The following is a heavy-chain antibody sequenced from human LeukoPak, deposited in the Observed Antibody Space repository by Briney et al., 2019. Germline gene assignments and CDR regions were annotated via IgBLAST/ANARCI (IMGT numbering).Heavy chain of an antibody. CDR2: INPNSGGT. CDR1: GYTFTRYY. Sequence: ASVKVSCKASGYTFTRYYMHWVRQAPGQGGEWMGWINPNSGGTNYAQKCQGRVTMTRDTSISTAYMDLSRLRSDDTAVYYCATTRRYYYDSSGPDAFDLWGQGTMVTVSS. J-gene: IGHJ3*01. V-gene: IGHV1-2*02. D-gene: IGHD3-22*01. CDR3: ATTRRYYYDSSGPDAFDL.